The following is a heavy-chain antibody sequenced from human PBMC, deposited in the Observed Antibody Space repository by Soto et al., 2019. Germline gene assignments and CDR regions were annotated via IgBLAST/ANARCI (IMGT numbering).Heavy chain of an antibody. CDR1: GGSISPYY. V-gene: IGHV4-59*01. CDR2: IYYSGST. CDR3: ARPRSSGYAGEFDY. J-gene: IGHJ4*02. Sequence: ASETLSLTCTVSGGSISPYYWSWIRQPPGKGLEWIGFIYYSGSTNYNPSLKSRVTISVDTSQNQFSLMLTSVTAADTAVYYCARPRSSGYAGEFDYWGQGTLVTVSS. D-gene: IGHD3-22*01.